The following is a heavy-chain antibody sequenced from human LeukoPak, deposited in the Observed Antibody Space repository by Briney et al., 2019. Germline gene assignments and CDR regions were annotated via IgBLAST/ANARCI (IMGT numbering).Heavy chain of an antibody. CDR2: ISSRGDST. D-gene: IGHD2-15*01. J-gene: IGHJ6*02. CDR3: ARDGTYCSGGSCYSGGSWYYYGMDV. CDR1: GFTFSNYA. Sequence: PGGSLRLSCAASGFTFSNYAMSWVRQVPGRGLEWVSTISSRGDSTYDADSVKGRFTISRDNSKNSLYLQMNSLRAEDTAVYYCARDGTYCSGGSCYSGGSWYYYGMDVWGQGTTVTVSS. V-gene: IGHV3-23*01.